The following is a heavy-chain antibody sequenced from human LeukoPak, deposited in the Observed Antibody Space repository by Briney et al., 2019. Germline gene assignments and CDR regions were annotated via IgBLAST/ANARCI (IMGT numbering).Heavy chain of an antibody. D-gene: IGHD2-15*01. CDR1: GFTFRNYV. CDR2: IWYDGSNK. CDR3: AREMSGGFDI. J-gene: IGHJ3*02. Sequence: PGGSLRLSCAASGFTFRNYVIHWVRQAPGKGLEWVAVIWYDGSNKYYADSVKGRFTISRDNSKNTLYLQVNSLRAEDTAVYYCAREMSGGFDIWGQGTMVTVSS. V-gene: IGHV3-33*08.